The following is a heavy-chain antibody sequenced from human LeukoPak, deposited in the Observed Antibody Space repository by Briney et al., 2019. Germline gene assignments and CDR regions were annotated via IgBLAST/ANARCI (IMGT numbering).Heavy chain of an antibody. J-gene: IGHJ4*02. D-gene: IGHD3-10*01. CDR1: GGSFSGYY. Sequence: SETLSLTCAVYGGSFSGYYWSWIRQPPGKGLEWIGEINHSGSTNYNPSLKSRVTISVDTSKNQFSLKLSSVTAADTAVYYCARGRGITMVRGVITPRYSDYWGQGTLVNVSS. CDR3: ARGRGITMVRGVITPRYSDY. V-gene: IGHV4-34*01. CDR2: INHSGST.